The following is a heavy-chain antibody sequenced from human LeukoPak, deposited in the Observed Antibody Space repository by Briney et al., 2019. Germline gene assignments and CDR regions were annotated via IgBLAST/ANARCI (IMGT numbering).Heavy chain of an antibody. D-gene: IGHD6-19*01. CDR3: ARHGSGGSGWQVEHFQH. CDR1: GYSINRGYY. J-gene: IGHJ1*01. Sequence: SETLSLTCTVSGYSINRGYYWDWIRQPPGKGLEWIGEINHSGSTNYNPSLKSRVTISVDTSKNQFSLKLSSVTAADTAVYYCARHGSGGSGWQVEHFQHWGQGTLVTVSS. CDR2: INHSGST. V-gene: IGHV4-38-2*02.